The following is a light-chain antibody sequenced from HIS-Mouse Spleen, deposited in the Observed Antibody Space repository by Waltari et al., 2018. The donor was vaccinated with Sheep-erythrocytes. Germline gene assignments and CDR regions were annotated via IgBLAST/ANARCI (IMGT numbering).Light chain of an antibody. CDR2: GAS. CDR3: QQYGSSPRLT. CDR1: QRVSSSY. V-gene: IGKV3-20*01. J-gene: IGKJ4*01. Sequence: EIVLTQSPGTLSLSPGERATLSCRASQRVSSSYLAWYQQKPGQAPRRLIYGASSRATGIPDRFSGSGSGTDFTLTISRLEPEDCAVYYCQQYGSSPRLTFGGGTKVEIK.